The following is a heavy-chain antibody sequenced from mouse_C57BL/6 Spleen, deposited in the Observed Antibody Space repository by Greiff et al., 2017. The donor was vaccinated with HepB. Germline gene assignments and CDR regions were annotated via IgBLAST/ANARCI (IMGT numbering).Heavy chain of an antibody. Sequence: EVQVVESGGDLVKPGGSLKLSCAASGFTFSSYGMSWVRQTPDKRLEWVATISSGGSYTYYPDSVKGRFTISRDNAKNTLYLQMSSLKSEDTAMYYCARPGPYDFYFDYWGQGTTLTVSS. CDR3: ARPGPYDFYFDY. D-gene: IGHD2-4*01. V-gene: IGHV5-6*01. CDR1: GFTFSSYG. CDR2: ISSGGSYT. J-gene: IGHJ2*01.